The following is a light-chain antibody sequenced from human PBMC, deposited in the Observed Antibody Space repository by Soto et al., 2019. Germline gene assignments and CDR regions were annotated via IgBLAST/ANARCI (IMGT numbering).Light chain of an antibody. CDR1: SSDVGGYNY. CDR3: SSYTSSSTPCV. J-gene: IGLJ1*01. CDR2: EVS. V-gene: IGLV2-14*01. Sequence: QSVLTQPASASGSPGQSITISCTGTSSDVGGYNYVSWYQQHPGKAPKLMIYEVSNRPSGVSNRFSGSKSGNTASLTISGLQAEDEADYYCSSYTSSSTPCVFGTGTKATVL.